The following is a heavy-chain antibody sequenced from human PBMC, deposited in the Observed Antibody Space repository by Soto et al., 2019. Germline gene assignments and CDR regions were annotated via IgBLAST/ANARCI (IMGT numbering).Heavy chain of an antibody. D-gene: IGHD3-16*01. Sequence: EVQLVESGGGLVQPGGSLRLSCAASGFTFSKYWMHWVRQAPGKGPVWVSRINTDGSTTNYADSVKGRFTISRDNAKNTLYLQTNRLGAEDTAVYYCARDLGGYASHWGQGTLVTVSS. J-gene: IGHJ4*02. CDR1: GFTFSKYW. V-gene: IGHV3-74*01. CDR3: ARDLGGYASH. CDR2: INTDGSTT.